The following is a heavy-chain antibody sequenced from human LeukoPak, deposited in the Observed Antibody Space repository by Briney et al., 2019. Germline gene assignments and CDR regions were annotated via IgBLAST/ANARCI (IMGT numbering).Heavy chain of an antibody. CDR2: LNHSGST. D-gene: IGHD5-18*01. CDR3: ARVGYNYVINDWSRTGLGAYPTKYYYHMDV. Sequence: SETLSLTCAVYGGSFSGYYWSWIRQPPGKGLEWIGELNHSGSTNYNPSLKGQVTISGDTSKNQFSLKLSSVTAADTAVYFSARVGYNYVINDWSRTGLGAYPTKYYYHMDVWGKGTTVTVSS. CDR1: GGSFSGYY. J-gene: IGHJ6*03. V-gene: IGHV4-34*01.